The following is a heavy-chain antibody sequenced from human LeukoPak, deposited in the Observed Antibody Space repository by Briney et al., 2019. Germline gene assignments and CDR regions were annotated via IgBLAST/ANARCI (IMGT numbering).Heavy chain of an antibody. Sequence: PGGPLRLSCAASGLTLSSYEMNWLRQAPGKGVEWVSYISSSGSTIYYAVSVKVRFTVSRDNAQISLYLQMDSLRDEDTAFYYCARGAAVAGLDYWGGGTLVIVAS. CDR1: GLTLSSYE. V-gene: IGHV3-48*03. D-gene: IGHD6-19*01. J-gene: IGHJ4*02. CDR2: ISSSGSTI. CDR3: ARGAAVAGLDY.